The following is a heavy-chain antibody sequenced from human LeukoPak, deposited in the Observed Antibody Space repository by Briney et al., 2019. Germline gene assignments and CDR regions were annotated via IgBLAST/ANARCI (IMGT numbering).Heavy chain of an antibody. CDR3: AASDPHSSSWYGAPYYGMDV. J-gene: IGHJ6*02. CDR2: IVVGSGNT. CDR1: GFTFTSSA. Sequence: GTSVKVSCKASGFTFTSSAMQWVRQARGQRLEWIGWIVVGSGNTNYAQKFQERVAITRDMSTSTAYMELSSLRSEDTAVYYCAASDPHSSSWYGAPYYGMDVWGQGTTATVSS. V-gene: IGHV1-58*02. D-gene: IGHD6-13*01.